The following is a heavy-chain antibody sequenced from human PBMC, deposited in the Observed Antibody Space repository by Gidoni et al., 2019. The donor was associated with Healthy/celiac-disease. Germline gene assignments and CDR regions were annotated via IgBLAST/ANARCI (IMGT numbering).Heavy chain of an antibody. Sequence: EVQLVESGGGLVQPGGSLRLSCAASGFTFSSYWMHWVRQAPGKGLVWVSRINSDGSSTSYADSVKGRFTISRDNAKNTLYLQMNSLRAEDTAVYYCARETDFWSGYYLVSDAFDIWGQGTMVTVSS. CDR2: INSDGSST. D-gene: IGHD3-3*01. V-gene: IGHV3-74*01. CDR3: ARETDFWSGYYLVSDAFDI. CDR1: GFTFSSYW. J-gene: IGHJ3*02.